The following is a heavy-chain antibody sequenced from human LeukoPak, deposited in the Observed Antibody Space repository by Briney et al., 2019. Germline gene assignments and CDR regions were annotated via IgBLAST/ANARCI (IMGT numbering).Heavy chain of an antibody. J-gene: IGHJ3*02. CDR2: IYYSGST. CDR3: AAQLGAFDI. V-gene: IGHV4-39*01. D-gene: IGHD1-1*01. Sequence: SEPLSLTCTVSGGSISSSSYYWGWIRQPPGQGLEWIGSIYYSGSTYYNPSLKSRVTISVDTSKNQFSLKLSSVTAADTAVYYCAAQLGAFDIWGQGTMVTVSS. CDR1: GGSISSSSYY.